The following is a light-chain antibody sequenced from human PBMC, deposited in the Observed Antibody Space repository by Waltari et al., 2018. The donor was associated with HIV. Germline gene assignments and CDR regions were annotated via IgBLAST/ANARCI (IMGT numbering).Light chain of an antibody. CDR1: NIGSYS. J-gene: IGLJ2*01. CDR3: QVWDSNSDDYV. V-gene: IGLV3-21*02. CDR2: DDS. Sequence: SYVLTQAPSVSVAPGQTARITYGGNNIGSYSVNGYQQKPGQAPVLVVYDDSDRPSGIPERIYGSNSGNTSTLTINRVEAGDEADYSCQVWDSNSDDYVFGGGTKLTVL.